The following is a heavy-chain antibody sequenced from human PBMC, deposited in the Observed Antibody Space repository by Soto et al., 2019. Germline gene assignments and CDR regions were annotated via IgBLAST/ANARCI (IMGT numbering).Heavy chain of an antibody. V-gene: IGHV1-69*12. J-gene: IGHJ6*02. CDR1: GGSLSNYG. D-gene: IGHD3-9*01. Sequence: QVQLVQSGAEVKKPGSSVKVSCKASGGSLSNYGISWVRQAPGQGLEWRGGIIPVFGTANYAQKFQGRVTITADESTSIVYMDVTSLKSEDTAVYYCARGDATKIVVTTYYAMDVWDQGTSVTVSS. CDR2: IIPVFGTA. CDR3: ARGDATKIVVTTYYAMDV.